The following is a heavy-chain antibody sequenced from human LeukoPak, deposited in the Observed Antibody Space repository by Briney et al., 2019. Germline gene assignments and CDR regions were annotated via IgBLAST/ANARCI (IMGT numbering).Heavy chain of an antibody. V-gene: IGHV3-23*01. CDR3: AKSLYGGCDY. Sequence: GGSLRLSCAASGFSFSTYAMSWVRQAPGEGLEWVSGVNGNGGSTSYADSVKGRFTIFRDNSKNTVYLQMNSLRVEDTAVYYCAKSLYGGCDYWGQGTVVTVSS. J-gene: IGHJ4*02. CDR2: VNGNGGST. CDR1: GFSFSTYA. D-gene: IGHD3-16*02.